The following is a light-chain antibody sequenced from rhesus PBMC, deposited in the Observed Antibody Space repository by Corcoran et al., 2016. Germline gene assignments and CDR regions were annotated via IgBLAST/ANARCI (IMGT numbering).Light chain of an antibody. V-gene: IGKV1-74*01. CDR2: KAS. CDR3: QQSFAIPPT. Sequence: DIQMTQSPSSLSASVGDRVTITCRASENINNFLQWFQQKPGKPPKPLKYKASTIQGGVPSRFSGSGYGTDFTLTISSLQPEDFATYYCQQSFAIPPTFGGGTTVDLK. CDR1: ENINNF. J-gene: IGKJ4*01.